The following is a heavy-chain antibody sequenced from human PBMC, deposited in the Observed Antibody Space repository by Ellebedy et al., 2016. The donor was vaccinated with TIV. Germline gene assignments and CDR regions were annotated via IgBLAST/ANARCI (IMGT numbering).Heavy chain of an antibody. J-gene: IGHJ4*02. CDR1: GASISSYY. CDR2: IYYNENT. Sequence: MPSETLSLTCTVSGASISSYYWSWIRQPPGKGLEWIGYIYYNENTSYNPSLKSRVTISVDTSKNQFSLNLNSVTAADTAVYYCARQYNYGTSGYYVDYWGQGTLLTVSS. CDR3: ARQYNYGTSGYYVDY. D-gene: IGHD3-22*01. V-gene: IGHV4-59*08.